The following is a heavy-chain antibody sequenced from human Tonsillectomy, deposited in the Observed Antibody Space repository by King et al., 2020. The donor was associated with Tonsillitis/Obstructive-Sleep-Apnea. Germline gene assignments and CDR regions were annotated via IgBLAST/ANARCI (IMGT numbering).Heavy chain of an antibody. J-gene: IGHJ4*02. Sequence: VQLVESGVGLIQPGGSLRLSCAASGFTVSSNYMSWVRQATGKGLEWVSGIYSGGSTYYVNSVMGRFTISRDNSKNTLYLQMNSLRAEDTAVYYCARESYYDSSGYYLSWGQGTLVTVSS. CDR3: ARESYYDSSGYYLS. CDR1: GFTVSSNY. V-gene: IGHV3-53*01. D-gene: IGHD3-22*01. CDR2: IYSGGST.